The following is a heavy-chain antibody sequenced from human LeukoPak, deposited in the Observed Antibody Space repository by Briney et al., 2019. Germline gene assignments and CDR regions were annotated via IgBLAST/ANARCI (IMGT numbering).Heavy chain of an antibody. Sequence: ASVKVSCKASGYTFTGYYLHWVRQAPGQGLEWMGCVNPNSGDTNYAQKFQGSVTMTRDTSISTVYMELSRLRSDDTAVYYCAKDAIGTDSITMIAHDPWGQGTLVTVSS. CDR2: VNPNSGDT. J-gene: IGHJ5*02. V-gene: IGHV1-2*02. D-gene: IGHD3-22*01. CDR3: AKDAIGTDSITMIAHDP. CDR1: GYTFTGYY.